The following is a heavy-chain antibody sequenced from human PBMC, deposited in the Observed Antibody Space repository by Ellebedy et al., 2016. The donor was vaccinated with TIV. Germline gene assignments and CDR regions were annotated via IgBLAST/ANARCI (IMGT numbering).Heavy chain of an antibody. D-gene: IGHD3-10*01. CDR1: GYRFTSFW. Sequence: GESLKISCKAAGYRFTSFWIAWVRQMSGKDLEWMGVIYPGDSDATYSPSFQGQVTISVDKSINTAYLQWSNLKASDTAMYYCARASSFGEFVKYFDPWGQGTLVTVSS. CDR2: IYPGDSDA. CDR3: ARASSFGEFVKYFDP. V-gene: IGHV5-51*01. J-gene: IGHJ5*02.